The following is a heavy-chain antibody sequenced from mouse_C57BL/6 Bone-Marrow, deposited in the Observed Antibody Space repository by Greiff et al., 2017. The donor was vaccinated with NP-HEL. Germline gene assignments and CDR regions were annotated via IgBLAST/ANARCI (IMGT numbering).Heavy chain of an antibody. Sequence: QVQLQQSGAELVKPGASVKMSCKASGYTFTSYWITWVKQRPGQGLEWIGDIYPGSGSTNYNEKFKSKATLTVDTSSSTAYMQLSSLTSEDSAVYYCALLGHYYGSSRFAYWGQGTLVTVSA. V-gene: IGHV1-55*01. D-gene: IGHD1-1*01. CDR1: GYTFTSYW. J-gene: IGHJ3*01. CDR3: ALLGHYYGSSRFAY. CDR2: IYPGSGST.